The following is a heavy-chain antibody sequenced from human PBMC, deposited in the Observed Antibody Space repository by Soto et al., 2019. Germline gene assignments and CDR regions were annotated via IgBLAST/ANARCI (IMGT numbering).Heavy chain of an antibody. CDR1: GYSFTNYW. J-gene: IGHJ5*02. CDR3: AKDRWVSSGHPIGWFDP. CDR2: IHPGDSDT. V-gene: IGHV5-51*01. D-gene: IGHD6-19*01. Sequence: GESLKISCQGSGYSFTNYWVGWVRQIPGRGLEWMGIIHPGDSDTRYSPFFQGQVTISADKSISPAYLQWNSLRAEDTAVYYCAKDRWVSSGHPIGWFDPWGQGTLVTVSS.